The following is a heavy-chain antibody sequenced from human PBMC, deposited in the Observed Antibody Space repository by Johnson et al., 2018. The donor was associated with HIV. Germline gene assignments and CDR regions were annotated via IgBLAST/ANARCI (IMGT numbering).Heavy chain of an antibody. Sequence: VQLVESGGGLVHPGGSLRLSCAASGFTVSSYDMHWVRQRTGKGLEWVSAIGTAGDTYYPGYVKGRFTITRENAKNTLYLQMNLLRAGDTAMYYCARVGSGELLDGFDIWGQGTMVTVSS. D-gene: IGHD3-10*01. J-gene: IGHJ3*02. CDR2: IGTAGDT. CDR1: GFTVSSYD. V-gene: IGHV3-13*01. CDR3: ARVGSGELLDGFDI.